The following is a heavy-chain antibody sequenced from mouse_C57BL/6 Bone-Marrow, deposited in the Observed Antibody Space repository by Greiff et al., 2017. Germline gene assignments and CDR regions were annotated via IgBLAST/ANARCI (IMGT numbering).Heavy chain of an antibody. CDR2: ISSGGSYT. J-gene: IGHJ2*01. D-gene: IGHD2-4*01. CDR3: ARQGYDYRDY. V-gene: IGHV5-6*01. Sequence: EVKLVESGGDLVKPGGSLKLSCAASGFTFSSYGMSWVRQTPDKRLEWVATISSGGSYTYYPDSVKGRFTISRDNAKNTLYLQMSSLKSEDTAMYYCARQGYDYRDYWGQGNTRTVSS. CDR1: GFTFSSYG.